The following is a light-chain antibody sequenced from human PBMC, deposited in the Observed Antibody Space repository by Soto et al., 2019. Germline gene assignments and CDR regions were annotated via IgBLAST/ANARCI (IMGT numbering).Light chain of an antibody. V-gene: IGKV1-5*01. CDR2: DTF. Sequence: DIQMSQTPSSLSACVGYRFSITCRGRQSISSWLAWYQQKPGKAPKLLMFDTFSLESGVPSRFSGSRSGTEFTLTISSLQPDDYATYYCQQYNSYSPLIVGGGTKVDIK. J-gene: IGKJ4*01. CDR3: QQYNSYSPLI. CDR1: QSISSW.